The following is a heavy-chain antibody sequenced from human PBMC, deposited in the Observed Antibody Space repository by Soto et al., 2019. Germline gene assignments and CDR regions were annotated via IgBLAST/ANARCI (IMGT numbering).Heavy chain of an antibody. V-gene: IGHV1-46*01. CDR1: GFSFSDYF. CDR3: VRDNSQNYVTPAASSWFHP. CDR2: INPSGDRT. Sequence: QAQLVQSVAEVKKPGASVKVSCKASGFSFSDYFMHWVRQAPGQGLEWMGIINPSGDRTDYAQKFQGRVTITRDTSTSTVYMELSSLRYEDTAVYYCVRDNSQNYVTPAASSWFHPWGQGTPVTVAS. J-gene: IGHJ5*02. D-gene: IGHD2-15*01.